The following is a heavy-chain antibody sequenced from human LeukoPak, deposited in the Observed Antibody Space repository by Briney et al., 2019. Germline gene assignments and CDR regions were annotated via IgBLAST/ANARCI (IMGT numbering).Heavy chain of an antibody. J-gene: IGHJ4*02. CDR2: IYPGDSDT. V-gene: IGHV5-51*01. CDR3: ARPSGSYRQGLRYFDY. D-gene: IGHD1-26*01. CDR1: GYSFTDYW. Sequence: GESLKISCKGSGYSFTDYWIGWVRQMPGKGLEWMGIIYPGDSDTRYSPSFQGQVTISADKSISTAYPQWSSLKASDTAMYYCARPSGSYRQGLRYFDYWGQGTLVTVSS.